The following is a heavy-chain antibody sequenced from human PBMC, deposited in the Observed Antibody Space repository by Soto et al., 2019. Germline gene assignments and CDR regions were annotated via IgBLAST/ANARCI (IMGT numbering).Heavy chain of an antibody. J-gene: IGHJ1*01. CDR1: GGSFSGYY. Sequence: PSETLSLSCAVYGGSFSGYYWSWIRQPPGKGLEWIGEINHSGSTNYNPSLKSRVTISVDTSKNQFSLKLSSVTAADTAVYYCTRGYCSGGSCYRYFQHWGQGTLVTVS. D-gene: IGHD2-15*01. V-gene: IGHV4-34*01. CDR3: TRGYCSGGSCYRYFQH. CDR2: INHSGST.